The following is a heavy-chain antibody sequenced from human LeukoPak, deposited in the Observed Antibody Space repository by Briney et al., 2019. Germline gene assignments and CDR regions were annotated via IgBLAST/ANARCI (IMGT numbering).Heavy chain of an antibody. D-gene: IGHD2-15*01. V-gene: IGHV3-30*02. CDR2: IRYDGSNK. Sequence: GGSLRLSCAASGFTFSSYGMHWVRQAPGKGLEWVAFIRYDGSNKYYADSVKGRFTISRDNSKNTLYLQMNSLRAEDTAVYYCAKDSGRRYCSGGSCYYWGQGTLVTVSS. CDR3: AKDSGRRYCSGGSCYY. J-gene: IGHJ4*02. CDR1: GFTFSSYG.